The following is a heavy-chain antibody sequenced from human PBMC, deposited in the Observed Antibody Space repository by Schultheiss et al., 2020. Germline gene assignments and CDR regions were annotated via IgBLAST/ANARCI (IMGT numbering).Heavy chain of an antibody. V-gene: IGHV3-73*01. D-gene: IGHD3-10*01. CDR2: IRSKTNSYAT. J-gene: IGHJ4*02. CDR3: TRPVLDYGSGSYYDY. Sequence: GGSLRLSCAASGFTFSGSAMHWVRQASGKGLEWVGRIRSKTNSYATAYAASVKGRFTISRDDSKNTAYLQMNSLKTEDTAVYYCTRPVLDYGSGSYYDYWGQGTLVTVSS. CDR1: GFTFSGSA.